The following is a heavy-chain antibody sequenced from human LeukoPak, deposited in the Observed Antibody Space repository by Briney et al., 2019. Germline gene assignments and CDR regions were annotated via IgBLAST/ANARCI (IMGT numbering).Heavy chain of an antibody. D-gene: IGHD6-13*01. Sequence: PSETLSLTCTVSGGSISSYYWSWIRQPPGKGLEWIGEINHSGSTNYNPSLKSRVTISVDTSKNQFSLKLNSVTAADTAVYYCAISSSWYSGWFDPWGQGTLVTVSS. V-gene: IGHV4-34*01. CDR1: GGSISSYY. CDR2: INHSGST. J-gene: IGHJ5*02. CDR3: AISSSWYSGWFDP.